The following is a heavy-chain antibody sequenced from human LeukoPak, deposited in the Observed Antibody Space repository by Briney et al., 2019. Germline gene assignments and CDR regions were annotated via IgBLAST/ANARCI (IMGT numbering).Heavy chain of an antibody. CDR1: GPTFSSYW. Sequence: GGSLRLSCAVSGPTFSSYWMTWVRQAPGKGLELVANIKQDGSEKYYVDSVKGRFTISRDNAKNSLYLQMSSVRAEDTAVYYCARVGCTSTSCLANWGRGTLVTVSS. CDR3: ARVGCTSTSCLAN. D-gene: IGHD2-2*01. V-gene: IGHV3-7*01. J-gene: IGHJ4*02. CDR2: IKQDGSEK.